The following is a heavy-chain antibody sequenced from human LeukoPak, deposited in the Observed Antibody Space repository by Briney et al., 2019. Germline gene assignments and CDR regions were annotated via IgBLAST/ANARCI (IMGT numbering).Heavy chain of an antibody. J-gene: IGHJ5*02. D-gene: IGHD2-2*01. CDR1: GGSMTHYF. Sequence: SGTLSLTCTVSGGSMTHYFWNWIRQPPGKGLEWIGYTHTSGSPDYSRSLKSRVTISLGTSKTQFSLMLSSVTAADTAVCFCARATQRYCSGTPCFPYWFDTWGQGTLAAVSS. V-gene: IGHV4-4*09. CDR2: THTSGSP. CDR3: ARATQRYCSGTPCFPYWFDT.